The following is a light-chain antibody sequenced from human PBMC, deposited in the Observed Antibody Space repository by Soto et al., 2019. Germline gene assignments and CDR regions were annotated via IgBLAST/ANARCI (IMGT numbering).Light chain of an antibody. V-gene: IGKV1-5*03. CDR3: QQCNIAPCT. CDR1: QSIGDW. CDR2: TAS. Sequence: DIQMTQSPSTLSASVGDRVTITCRASQSIGDWLAWYQQKPGKAPELLIYTASTLQRGVPSRFSGSGSGTEFTLTISSLQPEDAATYFCQQCNIAPCTFGEGTKVDIK. J-gene: IGKJ4*02.